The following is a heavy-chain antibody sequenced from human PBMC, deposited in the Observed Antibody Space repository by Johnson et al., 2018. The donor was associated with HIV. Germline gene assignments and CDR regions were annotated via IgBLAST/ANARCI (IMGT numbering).Heavy chain of an antibody. CDR3: ARGRLISMIVSAGAGFDI. CDR1: GLTVSTND. V-gene: IGHV3-20*04. CDR2: INWNGGST. Sequence: VQLVESGGGLVQPGGSLRLSCAASGLTVSTNDINWVRQAPGKGLEWVSAINWNGGSTTYADSVKGRFIISRDNAKNSLYLQMNSLRDEDTAFYYCARGRLISMIVSAGAGFDIWGQGTMVTVSS. D-gene: IGHD3-22*01. J-gene: IGHJ3*02.